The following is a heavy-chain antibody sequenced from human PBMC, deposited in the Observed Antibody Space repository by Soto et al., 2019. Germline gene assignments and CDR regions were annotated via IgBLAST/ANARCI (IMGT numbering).Heavy chain of an antibody. CDR1: GFTFSSYW. CDR2: IKQDGSEK. J-gene: IGHJ6*02. V-gene: IGHV3-7*01. D-gene: IGHD3-9*01. CDR3: ARDKGPGSYYDILTGYYPDPKYYYYGMDV. Sequence: GGSLRLSCAASGFTFSSYWMSWVRQAPGKGLEWVANIKQDGSEKYYVDSVKGRFTISRDNAKNSLYLQMNSLRAEDTAVYYCARDKGPGSYYDILTGYYPDPKYYYYGMDVWGQGTTVTVSS.